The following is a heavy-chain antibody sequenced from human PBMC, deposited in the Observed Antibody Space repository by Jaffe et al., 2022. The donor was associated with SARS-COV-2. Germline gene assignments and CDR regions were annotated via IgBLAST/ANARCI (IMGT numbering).Heavy chain of an antibody. J-gene: IGHJ6*02. CDR3: ARGTDGVVIIPVEVGMDV. V-gene: IGHV3-21*01. D-gene: IGHD3-3*01. CDR2: ISSSSSYI. CDR1: GFTFSSYS. Sequence: EVQLVESGGGLVKPGGSLRLSCAASGFTFSSYSMNWVRQAPGKGLEWVSSISSSSSYIYYADSVKGRFTISRDNAKNSLYLQMNSLRAEDTAVYYCARGTDGVVIIPVEVGMDVWGQGTTVTVSS.